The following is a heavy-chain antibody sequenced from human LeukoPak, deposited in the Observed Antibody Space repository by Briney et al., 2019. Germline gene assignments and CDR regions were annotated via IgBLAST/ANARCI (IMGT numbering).Heavy chain of an antibody. CDR3: GGSSSDYYYYGMDV. CDR2: IYSVGST. CDR1: GFTVSSNY. D-gene: IGHD6-6*01. J-gene: IGHJ6*02. Sequence: GGSLRLSCAASGFTVSSNYMSWVRQAPGKGLEWVSAIYSVGSTYYADSVKGRFTISRDNSKNTLYLQMNSLRAEDTAVYYCGGSSSDYYYYGMDVRGQGTTVTVSS. V-gene: IGHV3-53*01.